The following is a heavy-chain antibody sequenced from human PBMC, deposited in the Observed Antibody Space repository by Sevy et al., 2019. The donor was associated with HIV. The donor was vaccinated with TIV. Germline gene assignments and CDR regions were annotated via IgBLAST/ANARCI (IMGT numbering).Heavy chain of an antibody. CDR2: LGSSSTYI. Sequence: GGSLRLSCAASGFTFSSHSMSWVRQAPGKGLEWVSSLGSSSTYIFHADSVKGRFTISRDNAKNSLYLQMNSLRAEDTAVYYCARSYYDASGYSTFDYWGQGTLVTVSS. V-gene: IGHV3-21*01. D-gene: IGHD3-22*01. CDR3: ARSYYDASGYSTFDY. J-gene: IGHJ4*02. CDR1: GFTFSSHS.